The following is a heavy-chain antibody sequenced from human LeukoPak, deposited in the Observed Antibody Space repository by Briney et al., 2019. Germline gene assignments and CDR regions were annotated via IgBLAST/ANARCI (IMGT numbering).Heavy chain of an antibody. V-gene: IGHV3-21*01. CDR1: GFTFSSYG. CDR3: ARVGIVVVTHYMDV. J-gene: IGHJ6*03. CDR2: ISSSSSYI. Sequence: GGSLRLSCAASGFTFSSYGMNWVRQAPGKGLEWVSSISSSSSYIYYADSVKGRFTISRDNAKNSLYLQMNSLRAEDTAVYYCARVGIVVVTHYMDVWGKGTTVTVSS. D-gene: IGHD2-21*02.